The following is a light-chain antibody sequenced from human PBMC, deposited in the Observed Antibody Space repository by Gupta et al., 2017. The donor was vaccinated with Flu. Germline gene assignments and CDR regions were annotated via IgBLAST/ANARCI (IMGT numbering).Light chain of an antibody. J-gene: IGLJ3*02. CDR2: RDD. CDR1: SANIGSEY. CDR3: AAWDDSLSGWV. Sequence: RVTISCSGSSANIGSEYVYWYQQLPGTAPKLLIYRDDQGSSGVPGRFSGSKSGTSASLAIXGXRSEDEXDYYCAAWDDSLSGWVFGGGTKLTVL. V-gene: IGLV1-47*01.